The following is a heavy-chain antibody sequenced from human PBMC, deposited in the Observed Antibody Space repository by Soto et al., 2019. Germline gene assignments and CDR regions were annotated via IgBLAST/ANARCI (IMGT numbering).Heavy chain of an antibody. Sequence: KPSETLSLTCTVSGGSISSYYWSWIRQPPGKGPEWIGYIYYSGSTNYNPSLKSRVTISVDTSKNQFSLKLSSVTAADTAVYYCARSYYYDSSGYPYYYYYYGMDVWGQGTTVTV. D-gene: IGHD3-22*01. CDR2: IYYSGST. CDR3: ARSYYYDSSGYPYYYYYYGMDV. V-gene: IGHV4-59*01. CDR1: GGSISSYY. J-gene: IGHJ6*02.